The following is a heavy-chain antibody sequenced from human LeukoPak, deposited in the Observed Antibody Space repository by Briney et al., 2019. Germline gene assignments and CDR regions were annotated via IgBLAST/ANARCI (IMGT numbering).Heavy chain of an antibody. J-gene: IGHJ4*02. D-gene: IGHD3-9*01. CDR3: AIVYDILTGYHDY. Sequence: SETLSLTCTVSGYSISSGYFWGWIRQPPGKGLEWIGSIFHSGNTHYNPSLKSRVTISLDTSKNQFSLKLSSVTAADTAVYYCAIVYDILTGYHDYWGQGTLVTVSS. V-gene: IGHV4-38-2*02. CDR2: IFHSGNT. CDR1: GYSISSGYF.